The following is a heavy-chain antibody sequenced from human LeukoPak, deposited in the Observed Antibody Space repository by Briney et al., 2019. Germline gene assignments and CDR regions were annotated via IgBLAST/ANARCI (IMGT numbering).Heavy chain of an antibody. CDR1: GFTFSSYW. Sequence: PGGSLRLSCAASGFTFSSYWMSWVRQAPGKGLEWVANIKQDGSEKYYVHSVKGRFTISRDNAKNSLYLQMNSLRAENTAVYYCGRDYYSDLGASNYWGQGTLVTVSS. J-gene: IGHJ4*02. CDR2: IKQDGSEK. V-gene: IGHV3-7*01. CDR3: GRDYYSDLGASNY. D-gene: IGHD3/OR15-3a*01.